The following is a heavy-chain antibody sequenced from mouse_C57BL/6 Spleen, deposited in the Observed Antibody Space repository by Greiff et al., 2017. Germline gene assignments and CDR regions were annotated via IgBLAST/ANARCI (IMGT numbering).Heavy chain of an antibody. CDR1: GYTFTGYW. D-gene: IGHD1-1*01. J-gene: IGHJ1*03. CDR2: ILPGSGST. Sequence: QVQLQQSGAELMKPGASVKLSCKATGYTFTGYWIEWVKQRPGHGLEWIGEILPGSGSTNYNEKFKGKAPFTADTSSNTAYMQLSSLTTEDSAIYYCARGLPLGYGSSYEDFDVWGTGTTVTVSS. V-gene: IGHV1-9*01. CDR3: ARGLPLGYGSSYEDFDV.